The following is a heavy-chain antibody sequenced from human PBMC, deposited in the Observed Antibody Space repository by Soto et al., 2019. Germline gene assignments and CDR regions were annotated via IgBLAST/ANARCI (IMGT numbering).Heavy chain of an antibody. CDR3: AHRPGIAAAGTAFDY. V-gene: IGHV2-5*02. CDR1: GFSLSTSGVG. CDR2: IYWDDDK. D-gene: IGHD6-13*01. Sequence: QITLKESGPTLVKPTQTLTLTCTFSGFSLSTSGVGVGWIRQPPGKALEWLTVIYWDDDKHYSPSLKSRLTINKDTSKNQVVLTMTNMDPVDTAKYCCAHRPGIAAAGTAFDYWGLGTLVTGSS. J-gene: IGHJ4*02.